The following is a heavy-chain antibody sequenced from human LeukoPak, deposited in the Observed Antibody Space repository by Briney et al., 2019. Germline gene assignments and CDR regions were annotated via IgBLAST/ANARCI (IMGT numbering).Heavy chain of an antibody. V-gene: IGHV1-18*01. CDR1: GYTFTSYG. Sequence: EASVKVSCKASGYTFTSYGISWVRQAPGQGLEWMGWISAYNGNTNYAQKLQGRVTMTTDTSTSTAYMELRSLRSDDTAVYYCARDLLWFGELLSTGPHDYWGQGTLVTVSS. D-gene: IGHD3-10*01. CDR3: ARDLLWFGELLSTGPHDY. J-gene: IGHJ4*02. CDR2: ISAYNGNT.